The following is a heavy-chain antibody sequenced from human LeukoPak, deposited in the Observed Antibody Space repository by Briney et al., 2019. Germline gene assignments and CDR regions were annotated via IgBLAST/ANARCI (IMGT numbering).Heavy chain of an antibody. V-gene: IGHV3-74*01. Sequence: GGSLRLSCAASGFTFSNYWMHWIRQVPGKGLVWVSHIKYDGSATNYADSVKGRFTISRDNAKSTLYLQMNSLRAEDTAVYYCVSGSLQSGYNFDYWGQGALVTVSS. CDR1: GFTFSNYW. D-gene: IGHD3-3*01. CDR3: VSGSLQSGYNFDY. J-gene: IGHJ4*02. CDR2: IKYDGSAT.